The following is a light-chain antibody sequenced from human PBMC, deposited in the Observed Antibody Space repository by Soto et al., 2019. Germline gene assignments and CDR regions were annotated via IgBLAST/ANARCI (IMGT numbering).Light chain of an antibody. J-gene: IGLJ1*01. Sequence: QSVLTQPPSASGSPGQSVTISCTGTSNDVGGYNYVSWYQQHPGKAPKLMIYEVNKRPSGVPDRFSGSKSGNTASLTVSGFQVEDEADYYGSSFAVSNSFVFGTGTKVTVL. CDR1: SNDVGGYNY. CDR2: EVN. CDR3: SSFAVSNSFV. V-gene: IGLV2-8*01.